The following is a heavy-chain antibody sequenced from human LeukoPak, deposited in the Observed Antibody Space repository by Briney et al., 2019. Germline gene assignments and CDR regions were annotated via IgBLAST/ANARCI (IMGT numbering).Heavy chain of an antibody. CDR1: GVSISSYH. Sequence: SETLSLTCTVSGVSISSYHWTWIRQPPGEGLEWIGHIYNSGSTNYNPSLRGQVTISLDTSKNQVSLKLSSVTAADTAMYYCARKDGDGWGQGTLVTVSS. CDR2: IYNSGST. D-gene: IGHD5-24*01. J-gene: IGHJ4*02. CDR3: ARKDGDG. V-gene: IGHV4-59*01.